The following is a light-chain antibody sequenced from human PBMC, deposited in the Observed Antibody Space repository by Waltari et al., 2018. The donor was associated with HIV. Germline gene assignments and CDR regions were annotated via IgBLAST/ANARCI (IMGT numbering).Light chain of an antibody. CDR1: SSNIGNNY. CDR3: GTWDSSLSAGWV. CDR2: ENK. Sequence: QSVLTQPPSVSAAPGQKVTISCSGSSSNIGNNYVSWYQQLPGTAPKPLIYENKKRPSGIPDRFSGSKSGTSATLGITGLQTGDEADYYCGTWDSSLSAGWVFGGGTKLTVL. J-gene: IGLJ3*02. V-gene: IGLV1-51*01.